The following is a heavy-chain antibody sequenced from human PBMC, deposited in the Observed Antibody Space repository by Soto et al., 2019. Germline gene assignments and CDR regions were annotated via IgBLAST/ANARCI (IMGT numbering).Heavy chain of an antibody. CDR2: ISSSGSTI. V-gene: IGHV3-11*01. CDR3: GSKYYDFWSGY. D-gene: IGHD3-3*01. CDR1: GFTFSDYY. J-gene: IGHJ4*02. Sequence: GSLRLSCAASGFTFSDYYMSWIRQAPGKGLEWVSYISSSGSTIYYADSVKGRFTISRDNAKNSLYLQMNSLRAEDTAVYYCGSKYYDFWSGYLGQGTLVTVSS.